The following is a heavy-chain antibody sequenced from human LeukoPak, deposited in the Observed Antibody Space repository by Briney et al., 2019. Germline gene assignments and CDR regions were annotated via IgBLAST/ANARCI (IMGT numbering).Heavy chain of an antibody. Sequence: ASVKVSCKASGYTFTNYAMHWVRQAPGQRLGWMGWITAGNGNTEYSQKFQGRVTINRDTSASTAYMELSSLRSKDTAVYYCARDFVGGLTGMDVWGQGTTVTVSS. CDR3: ARDFVGGLTGMDV. CDR2: ITAGNGNT. CDR1: GYTFTNYA. V-gene: IGHV1-3*01. D-gene: IGHD3-10*01. J-gene: IGHJ6*02.